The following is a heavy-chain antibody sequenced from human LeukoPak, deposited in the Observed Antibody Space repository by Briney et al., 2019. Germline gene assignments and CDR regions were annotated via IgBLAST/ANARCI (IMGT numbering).Heavy chain of an antibody. CDR1: GGSFSGYY. CDR3: ARGSRFSYYYDSSGYYVY. J-gene: IGHJ4*02. Sequence: PSETLSLTCAVYGGSFSGYYWSWIRQPPGKGLEWIGEINHSGSTNYNPSLKSRVTISVDTSKNQFSLKLSSVTAADTAVYYCARGSRFSYYYDSSGYYVYWGQGTLVTVSS. V-gene: IGHV4-34*01. CDR2: INHSGST. D-gene: IGHD3-22*01.